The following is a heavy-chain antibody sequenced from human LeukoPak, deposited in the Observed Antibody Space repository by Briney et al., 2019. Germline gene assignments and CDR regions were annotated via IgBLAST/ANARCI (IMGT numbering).Heavy chain of an antibody. CDR1: GFTFSSYG. CDR3: ARYLSGGSRRDY. D-gene: IGHD6-19*01. J-gene: IGHJ4*02. V-gene: IGHV3-30*03. CDR2: ISYDGSNK. Sequence: SGGSLRLSCAASGFTFSSYGMHWVRQAPGKGLEWVAVISYDGSNKYYAAYVKGRFTISRDNSKNTLYLQMNSLRAEDTGVYYCARYLSGGSRRDYWGQGTLVTVSS.